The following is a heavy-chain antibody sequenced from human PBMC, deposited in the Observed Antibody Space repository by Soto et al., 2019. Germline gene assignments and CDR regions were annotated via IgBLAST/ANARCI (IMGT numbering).Heavy chain of an antibody. CDR2: ISGSGGST. V-gene: IGHV3-23*01. CDR3: ATDLKYGTDV. CDR1: GFTFSSYA. Sequence: EVQLLESGGGLVQPGGSLRLSCEASGFTFSSYAMSWVRQAPGKGLEWVSGISGSGGSTYYADSVKGRFTISRDNSKNTLYLQMNSLRAEDTAVYYCATDLKYGTDVWRQGTTLTVSS. J-gene: IGHJ6*02.